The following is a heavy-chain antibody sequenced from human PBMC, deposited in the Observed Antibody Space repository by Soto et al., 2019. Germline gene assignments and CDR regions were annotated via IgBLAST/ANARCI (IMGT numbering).Heavy chain of an antibody. CDR3: ARGVDILTGIDY. CDR1: GGSISSGGYY. Sequence: SETLSLTCTVSGGSISSGGYYWSWIRQHPGKGLEWIGYIYYSGSTYYNPSLKSRVTISVDTSKNQFSLKLSSVTAADTAVYYCARGVDILTGIDYWGQGTLVTVSS. J-gene: IGHJ4*02. CDR2: IYYSGST. D-gene: IGHD3-9*01. V-gene: IGHV4-31*03.